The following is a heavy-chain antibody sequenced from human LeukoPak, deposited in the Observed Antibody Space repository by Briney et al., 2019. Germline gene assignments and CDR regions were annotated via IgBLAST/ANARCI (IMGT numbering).Heavy chain of an antibody. CDR2: ISYDGSNK. J-gene: IGHJ6*02. CDR3: ARFAVVVVPASEYYCMDV. V-gene: IGHV3-30-3*01. CDR1: GFTFSSYA. D-gene: IGHD2-2*01. Sequence: PGRSLRLSCAASGFTFSSYAMHWVRQAPGKGLEWVAVISYDGSNKYYADSVKGRFTISRDNSKNTLYLQMNSLRAEDTAVYYCARFAVVVVPASEYYCMDVWGQGTTVTVS.